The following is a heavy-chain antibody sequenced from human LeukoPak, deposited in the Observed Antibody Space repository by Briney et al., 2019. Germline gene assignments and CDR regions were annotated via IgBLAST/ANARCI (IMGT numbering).Heavy chain of an antibody. CDR2: IYPGDSDT. Sequence: GESLKISCNSSGYIYTSYWIGWVRQMPGKGLEWMGIIYPGDSDTRYSPSFQGQVTISADKSISTAYLQWSSLKASDTAMYYCARQAPYSGYDTPFDYWGQGTLVTVSS. J-gene: IGHJ4*02. CDR1: GYIYTSYW. D-gene: IGHD5-12*01. V-gene: IGHV5-51*01. CDR3: ARQAPYSGYDTPFDY.